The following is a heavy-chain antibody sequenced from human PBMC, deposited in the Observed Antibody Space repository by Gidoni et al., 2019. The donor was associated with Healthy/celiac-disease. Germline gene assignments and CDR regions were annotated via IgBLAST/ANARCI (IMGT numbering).Heavy chain of an antibody. D-gene: IGHD2-2*01. CDR3: ARGPVVTITPQVPAFARYWFDP. V-gene: IGHV4-34*01. Sequence: QVQLQQWGAGLLKPSETLSLTCAVYGGSFSGYYWSWIRQPPGKGLEWIGEINHSGSTNYNPSLKSRVTISVDTSKNQFSLKLSSVTAADTAVYYCARGPVVTITPQVPAFARYWFDPWGQGTLVTVSS. CDR1: GGSFSGYY. J-gene: IGHJ5*02. CDR2: INHSGST.